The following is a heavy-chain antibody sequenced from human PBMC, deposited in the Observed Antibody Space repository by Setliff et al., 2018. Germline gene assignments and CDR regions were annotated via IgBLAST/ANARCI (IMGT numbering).Heavy chain of an antibody. D-gene: IGHD3-10*01. CDR1: GYSFSTCW. CDR3: ARHPYYYGSGTYLDNNNRWFDP. J-gene: IGHJ5*02. CDR2: IYPGDSIT. Sequence: PGESLKISRKGSGYSFSTCWIGWVRQMPGKGLEWMGIIYPGDSITRYSPSFQGQVTISVDKSINTAYLQWSSLMASDTAIYYCARHPYYYGSGTYLDNNNRWFDPWGQGTLVTVSS. V-gene: IGHV5-51*01.